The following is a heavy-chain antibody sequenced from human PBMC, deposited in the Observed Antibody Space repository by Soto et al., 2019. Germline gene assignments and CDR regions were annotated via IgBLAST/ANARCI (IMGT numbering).Heavy chain of an antibody. CDR3: ARGRGIDYGDNAFDY. Sequence: SVKVSCKASGGTFSSYTISWVRQAPGQGLEWMGRIIPILGIANYAQKFQGRVTITADKSTSTAYMELSSLRSEDTAVYYCARGRGIDYGDNAFDYWGQGTLVTVSS. CDR1: GGTFSSYT. J-gene: IGHJ4*02. V-gene: IGHV1-69*02. CDR2: IIPILGIA. D-gene: IGHD4-17*01.